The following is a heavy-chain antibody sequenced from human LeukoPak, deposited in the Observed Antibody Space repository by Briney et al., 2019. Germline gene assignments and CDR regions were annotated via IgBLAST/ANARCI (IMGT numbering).Heavy chain of an antibody. CDR3: GRGTYYYDSSCYYEPDY. J-gene: IGHJ4*02. CDR2: ITSSSSYI. CDR1: GFTFSTYS. D-gene: IGHD3-22*01. V-gene: IGHV3-21*06. Sequence: GGSLRLSCAASGFTFSTYSMNWVRQAPGKGLEWVSSITSSSSYIYYADSVKGRFTISRDNAKNTLYLQMNSLRAEDTAVYYCGRGTYYYDSSCYYEPDYWGQGTLVTVSS.